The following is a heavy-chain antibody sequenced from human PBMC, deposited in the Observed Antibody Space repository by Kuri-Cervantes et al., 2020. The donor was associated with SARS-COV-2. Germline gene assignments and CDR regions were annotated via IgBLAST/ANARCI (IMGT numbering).Heavy chain of an antibody. CDR3: AKVVRGVNNPSNTNYYYYGMDV. D-gene: IGHD3-10*01. Sequence: GESLKISCAASGFTFSSYEMNWVRQAPGKGLEWVSYISSSGSTIYYADSVKGRFTISRDNAKNSLYLQMNSLRAEDTAVYYCAKVVRGVNNPSNTNYYYYGMDVWGQGTTVTVSS. CDR1: GFTFSSYE. J-gene: IGHJ6*02. V-gene: IGHV3-48*03. CDR2: ISSSGSTI.